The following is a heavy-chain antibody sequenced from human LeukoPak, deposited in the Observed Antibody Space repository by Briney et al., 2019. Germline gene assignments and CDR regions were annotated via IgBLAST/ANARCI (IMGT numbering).Heavy chain of an antibody. CDR1: GGSISSYY. J-gene: IGHJ6*03. CDR2: IYYSGST. V-gene: IGHV4-59*01. D-gene: IGHD2-2*01. Sequence: SETLSLTCTVSGGSISSYYWSWIRQPPGKGLEWIGYIYYSGSTNYNPSLKSRVTISVDTSKNQFSLKLSSVTAADTAVYYCARSIIVVVPAAMSDYYYYYMDVWGKGTTVTISS. CDR3: ARSIIVVVPAAMSDYYYYYMDV.